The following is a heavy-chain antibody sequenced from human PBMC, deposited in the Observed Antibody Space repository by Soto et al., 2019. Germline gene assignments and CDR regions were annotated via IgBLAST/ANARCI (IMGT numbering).Heavy chain of an antibody. V-gene: IGHV4-34*01. CDR2: INHSGST. J-gene: IGHJ6*03. CDR3: ARGHYYGFGKYYYYMDV. D-gene: IGHD3-10*01. Sequence: PSETLSLTCAVYGGSFSGYYWSWIRQPPGKGLEWIGEINHSGSTNYNPSLKSRVTISVDTSKNQFSLKLSSVTAADTAVYYCARGHYYGFGKYYYYMDVWGKGTTVIVSS. CDR1: GGSFSGYY.